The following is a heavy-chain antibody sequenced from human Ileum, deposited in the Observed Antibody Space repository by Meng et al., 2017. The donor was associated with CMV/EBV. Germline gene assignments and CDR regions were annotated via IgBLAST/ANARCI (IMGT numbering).Heavy chain of an antibody. D-gene: IGHD6-13*01. Sequence: GESLKISCAASGFSFSNYGLIWVRQVPGQGLEWVSFISSSGNHIYYADSVKGRFTISRDNAENSLYLQMNSLRAEDTAVYLCARQKTPQRLVPSFFDYWGQGMLVTVSS. CDR1: GFSFSNYG. CDR2: ISSSGNHI. J-gene: IGHJ4*02. CDR3: ARQKTPQRLVPSFFDY. V-gene: IGHV3-21*01.